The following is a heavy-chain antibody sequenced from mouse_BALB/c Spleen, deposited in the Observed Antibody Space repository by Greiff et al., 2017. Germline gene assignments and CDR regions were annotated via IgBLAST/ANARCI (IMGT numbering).Heavy chain of an antibody. CDR2: IDPANGNT. D-gene: IGHD1-3*01. CDR1: GFNIKDTY. V-gene: IGHV14-3*02. Sequence: DVQLQESGAELVKPGASVKLSCTASGFNIKDTYMHWVKQRPEQGLEWIGRIDPANGNTKYDPKFQGKATITADTSSNTAYLQLSSLTSEDTAVYYCARRESSGAMDYWGQGTSVTVSS. CDR3: ARRESSGAMDY. J-gene: IGHJ4*01.